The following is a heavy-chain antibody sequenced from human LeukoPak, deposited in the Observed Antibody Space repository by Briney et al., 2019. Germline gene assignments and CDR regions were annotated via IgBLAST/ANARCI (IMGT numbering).Heavy chain of an antibody. D-gene: IGHD1-26*01. CDR2: IYYSGST. J-gene: IGHJ6*02. Sequence: PSETLSLTCTVSGGSISSYYWSWIRQPPGKGLEWIGYIYYSGSTNYNPSLKSRVTISGDTSKNQCSLKLRSVTAADTAVYYCERQPPLVGATTSHYSYYGMDVWGQGTTVTVSS. V-gene: IGHV4-59*08. CDR3: ERQPPLVGATTSHYSYYGMDV. CDR1: GGSISSYY.